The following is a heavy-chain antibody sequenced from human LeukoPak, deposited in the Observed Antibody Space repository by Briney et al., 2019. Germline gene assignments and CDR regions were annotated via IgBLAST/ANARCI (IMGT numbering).Heavy chain of an antibody. CDR3: ARPVTGDGTAAAQFDY. CDR1: GYTFADDY. Sequence: GASVKVSCKASGYTFADDYIHWVRQAPGQGLEWMGWIYPSTGGTNYAQKFQGRVTMTRDTSISTAYMELSRLRSDDTAVYYCARPVTGDGTAAAQFDYWGQGTLVTVSS. V-gene: IGHV1-2*02. CDR2: IYPSTGGT. J-gene: IGHJ4*02. D-gene: IGHD6-13*01.